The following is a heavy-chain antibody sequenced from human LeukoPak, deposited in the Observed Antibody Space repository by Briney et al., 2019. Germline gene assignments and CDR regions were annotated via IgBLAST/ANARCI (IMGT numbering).Heavy chain of an antibody. V-gene: IGHV3-30-3*01. Sequence: GRSLRLSCAASGFTFSSYAMHWVRQAPGKGLEWVAVLSYDGSNKYYADSVKGRFTISRDNSKNTLYLQMNSLRAEDTAVYYCARADSSGYGYFDYWGQGTLVTVSS. CDR2: LSYDGSNK. J-gene: IGHJ4*02. D-gene: IGHD3-22*01. CDR1: GFTFSSYA. CDR3: ARADSSGYGYFDY.